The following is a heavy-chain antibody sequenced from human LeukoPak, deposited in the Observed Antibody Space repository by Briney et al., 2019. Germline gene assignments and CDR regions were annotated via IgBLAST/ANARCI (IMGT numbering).Heavy chain of an antibody. D-gene: IGHD3-22*01. J-gene: IGHJ6*03. CDR3: ARATYYYDSSGWSYYYMDV. Sequence: PSETLSLTCTVSGGSISSYYWSWIRQPPGKGLEWIGYFYYSGSTNYNPSLKSRVTISVDTSKNQFFLKLSSVTAADTAVYYCARATYYYDSSGWSYYYMDVWGKGTTVTVSS. V-gene: IGHV4-59*01. CDR2: FYYSGST. CDR1: GGSISSYY.